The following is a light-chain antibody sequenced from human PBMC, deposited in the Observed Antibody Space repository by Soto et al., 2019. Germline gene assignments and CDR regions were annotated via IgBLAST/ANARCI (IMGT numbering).Light chain of an antibody. CDR3: TSWDDSLNGVV. CDR2: IAT. CDR1: SSNIGSNT. J-gene: IGLJ2*01. Sequence: QSVLTQPPSASGTPGQRVTISCSGSSSNIGSNTVNWYQHLPGTAPKLLIYIATHRPSGVPDRFSGSKSGTSASLAISGLQSEDEADYYCTSWDDSLNGVVFGGGTKLTLL. V-gene: IGLV1-44*01.